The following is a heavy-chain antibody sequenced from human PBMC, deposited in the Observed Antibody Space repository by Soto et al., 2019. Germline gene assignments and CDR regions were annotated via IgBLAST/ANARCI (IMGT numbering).Heavy chain of an antibody. CDR2: IYHSWGT. V-gene: IGHV4-30-2*01. J-gene: IGHJ4*02. CDR3: ARDSRSGYELEY. Sequence: QLQLRESGSGLVKPSQTLSLTCTVSVDSISSGGYSWNWIRQPPGKGLEWIGYIYHSWGTDYNPSLKSRVTITVDSSDNQFLLKLRSVAAAGTAVYYCARDSRSGYELEYCGQGTLVTVSS. CDR1: VDSISSGGYS. D-gene: IGHD3-22*01.